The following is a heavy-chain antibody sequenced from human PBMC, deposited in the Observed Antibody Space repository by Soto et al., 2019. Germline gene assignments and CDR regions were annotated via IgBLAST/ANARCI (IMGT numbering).Heavy chain of an antibody. Sequence: SETLSLTCTVSGGSISSSSYYWGWIRQPPGKGLEWIGSIYYSGSTYYNPSLKSRVTISVDTSKNQFSLKLSSVTAADTAVYYCASCIAAAGNWDYYYYGMDVWGQGTTVTVSS. D-gene: IGHD6-13*01. CDR2: IYYSGST. CDR3: ASCIAAAGNWDYYYYGMDV. J-gene: IGHJ6*02. V-gene: IGHV4-39*01. CDR1: GGSISSSSYY.